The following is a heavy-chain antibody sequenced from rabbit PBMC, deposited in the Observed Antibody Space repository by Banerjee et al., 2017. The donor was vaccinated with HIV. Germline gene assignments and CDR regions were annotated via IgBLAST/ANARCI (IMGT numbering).Heavy chain of an antibody. Sequence: QSLEESGGGLVQPEGSLTLTCTASGFSFSSTYWVWWVRQAPGKGLQLIAGVTASGGTYYASWAKGRFTVSKTSSTAVTLQMTSLTAADTATYFCARDLHGDLSAYFDLWGQGTLVTVS. D-gene: IGHD2-1*01. CDR3: ARDLHGDLSAYFDL. CDR2: VTASGGT. V-gene: IGHV1S40*01. CDR1: GFSFSSTYW. J-gene: IGHJ4*01.